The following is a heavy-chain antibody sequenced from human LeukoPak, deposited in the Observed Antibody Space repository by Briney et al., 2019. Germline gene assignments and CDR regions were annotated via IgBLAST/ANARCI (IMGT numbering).Heavy chain of an antibody. CDR3: ASIVVVIASYFDY. CDR1: GGSISSSSYY. D-gene: IGHD2-21*01. CDR2: IYYSGST. J-gene: IGHJ4*02. V-gene: IGHV4-39*01. Sequence: SETLSLICTVSGGSISSSSYYWGWIRQPPGKGLEWIGSIYYSGSTYYNPSLKSRVTISVDTSKNQFSLKLSSVTAADTAVYYCASIVVVIASYFDYWGQGTLVTVSS.